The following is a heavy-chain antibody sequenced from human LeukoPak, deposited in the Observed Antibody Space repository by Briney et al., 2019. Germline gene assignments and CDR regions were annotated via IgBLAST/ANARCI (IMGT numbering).Heavy chain of an antibody. CDR2: ISVYNGNT. V-gene: IGHV1-18*01. J-gene: IGHJ6*02. CDR3: ARAYYYDTPIGLDV. Sequence: ASVNVSCKASGYTFTSYGISWVRQAPGQGLEWMGWISVYNGNTNYAQKLQGRVTMTTDTSTSTAYMELRSLRSDDTAVYYCARAYYYDTPIGLDVWGQGTTVTVSS. D-gene: IGHD3-22*01. CDR1: GYTFTSYG.